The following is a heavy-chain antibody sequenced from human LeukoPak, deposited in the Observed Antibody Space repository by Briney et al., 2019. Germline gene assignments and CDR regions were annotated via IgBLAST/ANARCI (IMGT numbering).Heavy chain of an antibody. CDR3: ARLVARQCLDY. D-gene: IGHD2-15*01. CDR2: IKQDGSEK. J-gene: IGHJ4*02. Sequence: GGSLRLSCAASGFTFSNYWMSWVRQVPGKGLEWVANIKQDGSEKYYVDSVKGRFTISRDNAKNSLYLQMNSLRAEDTAVYYCARLVARQCLDYRGKGTLVTVSS. CDR1: GFTFSNYW. V-gene: IGHV3-7*01.